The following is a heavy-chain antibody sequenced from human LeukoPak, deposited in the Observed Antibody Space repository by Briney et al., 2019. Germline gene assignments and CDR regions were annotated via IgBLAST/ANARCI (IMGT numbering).Heavy chain of an antibody. CDR3: ARAEINDYNRY. Sequence: SETLSLTCSVSGYSIRSGYQWGWIRQAPGKGLEWIGSINYSGRTYYNPSLKSRVTTSIGTSKNQIFLKLRSTTAADTAHYYCARAEINDYNRYWGQGILVIVSS. CDR1: GYSIRSGYQ. D-gene: IGHD4-11*01. V-gene: IGHV4-38-2*01. J-gene: IGHJ4*02. CDR2: INYSGRT.